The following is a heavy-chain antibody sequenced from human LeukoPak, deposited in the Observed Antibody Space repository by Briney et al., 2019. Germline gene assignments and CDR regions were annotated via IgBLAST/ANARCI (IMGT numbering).Heavy chain of an antibody. D-gene: IGHD3-9*01. CDR2: ISGSGGST. V-gene: IGHV3-23*01. CDR1: GFTFSSYA. J-gene: IGHJ4*02. CDR3: AREESAYDILTGNSDY. Sequence: PGGSLRLSCAASGFTFSSYAMSWVRQAPGKGLEWVSAISGSGGSTYYADSAKGRFTISRDNSKNTLYLQMNSLRAEDAAVYYCAREESAYDILTGNSDYWGQGTLVTVSS.